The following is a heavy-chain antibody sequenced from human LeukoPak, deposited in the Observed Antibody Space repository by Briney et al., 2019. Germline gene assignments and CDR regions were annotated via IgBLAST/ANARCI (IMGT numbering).Heavy chain of an antibody. J-gene: IGHJ4*02. CDR1: GFTFGDYA. V-gene: IGHV3-49*04. CDR3: SRAGYELDFDY. Sequence: GGSPRLSCTASGFTFGDYAMSWVRQAPGKGLERVGFIRSKAYGGTTEYAASVKGRFTISRDDSKSIAYLQMNSLKTEDTAVYYCSRAGYELDFDYWGQGTLVTVSS. D-gene: IGHD5-12*01. CDR2: IRSKAYGGTT.